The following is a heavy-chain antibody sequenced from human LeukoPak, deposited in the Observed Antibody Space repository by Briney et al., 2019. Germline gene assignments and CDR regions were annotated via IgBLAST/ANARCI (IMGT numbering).Heavy chain of an antibody. Sequence: GESLKISCKASGYSFISYWIGWVRQMPGKGLEWMGIIYPGDSDTRYSPSFQGQVTISADKSINTAYLQWNSLKASDTAMYYCARFVGACSGGSCYSDYWGQGTLVTVSS. CDR1: GYSFISYW. CDR2: IYPGDSDT. CDR3: ARFVGACSGGSCYSDY. J-gene: IGHJ4*02. D-gene: IGHD2-15*01. V-gene: IGHV5-51*01.